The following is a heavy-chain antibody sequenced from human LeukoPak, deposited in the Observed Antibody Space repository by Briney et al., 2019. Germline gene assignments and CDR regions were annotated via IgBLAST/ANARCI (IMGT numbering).Heavy chain of an antibody. V-gene: IGHV1-46*01. CDR2: INPSGGST. CDR3: ARGPYYYDSSGPNILFDY. J-gene: IGHJ4*02. CDR1: GYTFTSYY. D-gene: IGHD3-22*01. Sequence: ASVKVSCKASGYTFTSYYMHWVRQAPGQGLEWMGIINPSGGSTSYAQKFQGRVTMTRDMSTSTVYMELSSLRSEDTAVYYCARGPYYYDSSGPNILFDYWGQGTLVTVSS.